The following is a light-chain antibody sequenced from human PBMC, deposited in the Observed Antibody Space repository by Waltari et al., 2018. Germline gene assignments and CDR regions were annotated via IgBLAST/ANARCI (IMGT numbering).Light chain of an antibody. CDR2: GAS. V-gene: IGKV1-39*01. J-gene: IGKJ2*01. CDR3: QQSYSTPYT. CDR1: QNIADY. Sequence: DIQMTQSPYSLSASVGDRVTITCRASQNIADYLNWYQEKPGEAPKLLIWGASSLQRGVPSRFSGSGSGTDFTLTISSLHPEDFATYYCQQSYSTPYTFGQGTELDIK.